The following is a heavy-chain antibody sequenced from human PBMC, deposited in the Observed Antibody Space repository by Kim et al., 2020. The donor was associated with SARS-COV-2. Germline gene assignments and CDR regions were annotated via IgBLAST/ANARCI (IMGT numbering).Heavy chain of an antibody. V-gene: IGHV3-43*02. CDR3: AKDYY. CDR2: ISADGTTS. J-gene: IGHJ4*02. CDR1: GFTFDDYP. Sequence: GGSLRLSCAASGFTFDDYPMHWVRQVAGRRLEWISLISADGTTSYYTDSLKGRFTISRDNRKKSLYLQMNSLRIEDTALYYCAKDYYWGQGTLVTVSS.